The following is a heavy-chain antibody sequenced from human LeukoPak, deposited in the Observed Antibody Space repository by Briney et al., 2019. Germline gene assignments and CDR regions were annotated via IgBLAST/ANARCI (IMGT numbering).Heavy chain of an antibody. CDR3: ARDRSAYSGYVFFDS. J-gene: IGHJ4*02. CDR2: IYSGGST. CDR1: GFTLSTYG. D-gene: IGHD5-12*01. Sequence: GALRLSCAASGFTLSTYGMSWVRQAPGKGLEWVSIIYSGGSTFYADSVKGRFTISRDNAKNSLYLQMNSLRAEDTAVYYCARDRSAYSGYVFFDSWGQGTLVTVSS. V-gene: IGHV3-66*01.